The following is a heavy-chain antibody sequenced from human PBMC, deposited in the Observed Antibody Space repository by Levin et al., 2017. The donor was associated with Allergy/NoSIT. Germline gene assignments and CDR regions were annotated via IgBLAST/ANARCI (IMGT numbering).Heavy chain of an antibody. CDR2: ISTHNGNT. CDR1: GSTFKNYG. J-gene: IGHJ6*03. Sequence: GGSLRLSCKASGSTFKNYGISWVRQAPGQGLEWMGWISTHNGNTNYAQSFQGRVTMTTDTSTSTADMELRSLISDDTAVYYCARFVVTPVSYFYMDVWGKGTTVTVSS. D-gene: IGHD2-2*01. V-gene: IGHV1-18*01. CDR3: ARFVVTPVSYFYMDV.